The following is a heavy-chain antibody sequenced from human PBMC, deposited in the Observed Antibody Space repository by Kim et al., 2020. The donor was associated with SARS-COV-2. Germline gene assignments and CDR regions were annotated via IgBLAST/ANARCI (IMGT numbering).Heavy chain of an antibody. CDR1: GGSISSYY. V-gene: IGHV4-4*07. CDR3: AREGFAYCSGGSCNPDY. CDR2: IYTSGST. Sequence: SETLSLTCTVSGGSISSYYWSWIRQPAGKGLEWIGRIYTSGSTNYNPSLKSRVTMSVDTSKNQFSLKLSSVTAADTAVYYCAREGFAYCSGGSCNPDYWGQGTLVTVSS. J-gene: IGHJ4*02. D-gene: IGHD2-15*01.